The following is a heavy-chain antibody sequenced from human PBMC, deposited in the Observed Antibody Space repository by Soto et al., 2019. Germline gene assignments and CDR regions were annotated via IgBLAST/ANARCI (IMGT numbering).Heavy chain of an antibody. V-gene: IGHV3-23*01. J-gene: IGHJ4*02. CDR2: ISGSGGST. CDR3: AKDRGYSYGFIDY. D-gene: IGHD5-18*01. Sequence: GGFLRLSCAASGFTFSSYAMSWVRQAPGKGLEWVSAISGSGGSTYYADSVKGRFTISRDNSKNTLYLQMNSLRAEDTAVYYCAKDRGYSYGFIDYWGQGTLVTVSS. CDR1: GFTFSSYA.